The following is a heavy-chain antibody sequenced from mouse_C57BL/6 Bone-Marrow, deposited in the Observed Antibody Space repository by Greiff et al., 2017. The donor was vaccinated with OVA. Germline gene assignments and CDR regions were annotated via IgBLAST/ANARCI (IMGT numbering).Heavy chain of an antibody. D-gene: IGHD1-1*01. Sequence: DVHLVESGAELVRPGASVKLSCTASGFNIKDDYMHWVKQRPEQGLEWIGWIDPENGDTEYASKFQGKATITADTSSNTAYLQLSSLTSEDTAVYYCTTVVAAVDYWGQGTSVTVSS. CDR3: TTVVAAVDY. V-gene: IGHV14-4*01. CDR1: GFNIKDDY. CDR2: IDPENGDT. J-gene: IGHJ4*01.